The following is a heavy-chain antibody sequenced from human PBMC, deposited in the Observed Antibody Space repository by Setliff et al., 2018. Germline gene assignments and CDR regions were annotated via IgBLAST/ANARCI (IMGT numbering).Heavy chain of an antibody. Sequence: SCAASGSTFSSYRMHWVRQAPGKGLEWVAVIWDDGGNKYHADSVKGRFTISRDNSKNTLYLQMNSLRPEDTAVYYCARTCSGSGCYAGLESWGQGTPVTVSS. CDR1: GSTFSSYR. CDR3: ARTCSGSGCYAGLES. J-gene: IGHJ4*02. V-gene: IGHV3-33*08. CDR2: IWDDGGNK. D-gene: IGHD2-15*01.